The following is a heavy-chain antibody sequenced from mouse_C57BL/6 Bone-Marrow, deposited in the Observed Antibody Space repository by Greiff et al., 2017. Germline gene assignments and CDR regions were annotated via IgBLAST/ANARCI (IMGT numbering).Heavy chain of an antibody. CDR2: IDPENGDT. J-gene: IGHJ2*01. CDR1: GFNIKDDY. CDR3: TRDYYGSSYGY. V-gene: IGHV14-4*01. D-gene: IGHD1-1*01. Sequence: EVKLQESGAELVRPGASVKLSCTASGFNIKDDYMHWVKQRPEQGLEWIGWIDPENGDTEYASKFQGKATITADTSSNTAYLQLSSLTSEDTAVYYCTRDYYGSSYGYWGQGTTLTVSS.